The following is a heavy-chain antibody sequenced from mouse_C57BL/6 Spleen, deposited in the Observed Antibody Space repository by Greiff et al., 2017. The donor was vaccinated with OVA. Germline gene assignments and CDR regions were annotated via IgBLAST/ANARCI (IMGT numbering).Heavy chain of an antibody. D-gene: IGHD2-4*01. CDR3: ARWGYDYDRLAD. J-gene: IGHJ3*01. CDR2: IDPNSGGT. CDR1: GYTFTSYW. Sequence: QVQLQQPGAELVKPGASVKLSCKASGYTFTSYWMHWVKQRPGRGLEWIGRIDPNSGGTKYNEKFKSKATLTVDTPSSTAYMQLSSLTSEDSAVYDCARWGYDYDRLADGGQGTLVTVSA. V-gene: IGHV1-72*01.